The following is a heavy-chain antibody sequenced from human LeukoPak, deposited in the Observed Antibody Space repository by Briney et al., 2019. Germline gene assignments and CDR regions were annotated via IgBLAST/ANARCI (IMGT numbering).Heavy chain of an antibody. CDR2: IYYSGST. D-gene: IGHD3-10*01. CDR1: GGSISTYY. V-gene: IGHV4-59*01. CDR3: ARSSGSYYTVYYYGMDV. J-gene: IGHJ6*02. Sequence: SETPSLTCTASGGSISTYYWSWIRQPPGKGLEWIGYIYYSGSTNYNPSLKSRVTISIDTSKNQFSLRLSPVTAADTAVYYCARSSGSYYTVYYYGMDVWGQGTTVTVSS.